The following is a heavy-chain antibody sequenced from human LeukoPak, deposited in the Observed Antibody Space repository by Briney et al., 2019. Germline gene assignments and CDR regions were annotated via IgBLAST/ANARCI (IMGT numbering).Heavy chain of an antibody. CDR3: AKVRGVISPFEY. CDR2: ISISAGTI. Sequence: GGSLRLSCAASGFIFSDYYMSWIRQAAGKGLEWVSFISISAGTIYYADSVKGRFTISRDNAKKSLYLQMNSLRVEDTAGYYYAKVRGVISPFEYWGQGTLVTVSS. J-gene: IGHJ4*02. V-gene: IGHV3-11*01. D-gene: IGHD2-21*01. CDR1: GFIFSDYY.